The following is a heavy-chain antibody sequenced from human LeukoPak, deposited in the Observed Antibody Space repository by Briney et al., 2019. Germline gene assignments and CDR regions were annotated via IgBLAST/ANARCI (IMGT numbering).Heavy chain of an antibody. J-gene: IGHJ4*02. Sequence: GRSLRLSCAASGFTFNSYGMHWVRQAPGKGLEWVAVISYDGSNKYYADSVKGRFTISRDNSKNALYLQMNSLRAEDTAVYYCATHRDGSGSYGFDFDYWGQATLVTVSS. V-gene: IGHV3-30*03. CDR1: GFTFNSYG. D-gene: IGHD3-10*01. CDR2: ISYDGSNK. CDR3: ATHRDGSGSYGFDFDY.